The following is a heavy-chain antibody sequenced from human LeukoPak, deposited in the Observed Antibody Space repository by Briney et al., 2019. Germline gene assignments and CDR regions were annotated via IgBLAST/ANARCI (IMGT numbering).Heavy chain of an antibody. CDR1: GYTFTSYY. D-gene: IGHD3-22*01. CDR2: ISPSGGST. CDR3: ARDSAYYYDSSGVKGGYYFDY. V-gene: IGHV1-46*01. J-gene: IGHJ4*02. Sequence: ASVKVSCKASGYTFTSYYMHWVRQAPGQGLEWMGIISPSGGSTSYAQKFQGRVTMTRDTSTSTVYMELSSLRSEDTAVYYCARDSAYYYDSSGVKGGYYFDYWGQGTLVTVSS.